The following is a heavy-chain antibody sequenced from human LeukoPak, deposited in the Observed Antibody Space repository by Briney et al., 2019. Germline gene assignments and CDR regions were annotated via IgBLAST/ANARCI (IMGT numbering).Heavy chain of an antibody. CDR3: ARGRTLDY. CDR1: SGSISSSNYY. J-gene: IGHJ4*02. Sequence: PSETLSLTCTVSSGSISSSNYYWGWIRQPPGKGLEWIGSIYFSGNTYYNPSVMSRVTISVDTSKNQFSLKLSSVTAADTAVYYCARGRTLDYWGQGTLVTVSS. V-gene: IGHV4-39*07. D-gene: IGHD2-15*01. CDR2: IYFSGNT.